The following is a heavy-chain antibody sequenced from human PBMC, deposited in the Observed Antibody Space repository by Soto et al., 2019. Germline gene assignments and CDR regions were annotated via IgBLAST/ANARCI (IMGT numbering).Heavy chain of an antibody. CDR3: ARGRRRDGYNLDAFDI. CDR2: INHSGST. J-gene: IGHJ3*02. CDR1: GGSFSGYY. Sequence: SETLSLTCAVYGGSFSGYYWSWIRQPPGKGLEWIGEINHSGSTNYNPSLKSRVTISVDTSKNQFSLKLSSVTAADTAVYYCARGRRRDGYNLDAFDIWGQGTMVTVSS. V-gene: IGHV4-34*01. D-gene: IGHD5-12*01.